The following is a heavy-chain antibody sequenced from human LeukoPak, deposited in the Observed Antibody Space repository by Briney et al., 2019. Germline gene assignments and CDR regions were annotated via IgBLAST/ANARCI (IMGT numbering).Heavy chain of an antibody. CDR2: ISSSGSTI. Sequence: GGSLRLSCAASGFTFSSYSMNWVRQAPGKGLEWVSYISSSGSTIYYADSVKGRFTISRDNAKNSLYLQMNSLRAEDTAVYYCAREGSSSWYAPDYYYYYMDVWGKGTTVTISS. CDR1: GFTFSSYS. J-gene: IGHJ6*03. D-gene: IGHD6-13*01. V-gene: IGHV3-48*04. CDR3: AREGSSSWYAPDYYYYYMDV.